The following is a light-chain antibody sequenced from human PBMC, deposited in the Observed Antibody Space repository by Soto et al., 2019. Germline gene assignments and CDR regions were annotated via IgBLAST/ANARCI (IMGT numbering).Light chain of an antibody. CDR3: QRYNNWPLT. V-gene: IGKV1-5*03. J-gene: IGKJ4*01. CDR1: QRISSW. Sequence: DIPMTQSPSTLSASVGDRVTITCRANQRISSWLAWYQLRPAKAPKLLIYKASNIESGVPPRFSGSGSGTEFTLTISSLQHEDFAIYYCQRYNNWPLTFGGGIKVDIK. CDR2: KAS.